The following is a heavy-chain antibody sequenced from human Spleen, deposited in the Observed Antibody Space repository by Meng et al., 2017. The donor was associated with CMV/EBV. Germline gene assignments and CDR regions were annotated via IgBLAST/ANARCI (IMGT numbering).Heavy chain of an antibody. CDR1: GGSISSGDYY. V-gene: IGHV4-30-4*08. Sequence: SETLSLTCTVSGGSISSGDYYWSWIRQPPGKGLEWIGYIYYSGSTYYNPSLKSRVTISVDTSKNQFSLKLSSVTAADTAVYYCARDPRVNGMDVWGQGTTVTVSS. J-gene: IGHJ6*02. D-gene: IGHD3-10*01. CDR2: IYYSGST. CDR3: ARDPRVNGMDV.